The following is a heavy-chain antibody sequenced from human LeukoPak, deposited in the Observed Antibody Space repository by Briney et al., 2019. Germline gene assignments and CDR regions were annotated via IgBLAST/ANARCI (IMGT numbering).Heavy chain of an antibody. CDR1: GFTFSSYSIN. Sequence: KPGGSLRLSCVVSGFTFSSYSINWVRQAPGKGLEWIGSIYYSGSTYYNPSLKSRVTISVDTSKNQFSLKLSSVTAADTAVYYCARRSLGYCSGGSCYPDYWGQGTLVTVSS. J-gene: IGHJ4*02. CDR3: ARRSLGYCSGGSCYPDY. CDR2: IYYSGST. D-gene: IGHD2-15*01. V-gene: IGHV4-39*01.